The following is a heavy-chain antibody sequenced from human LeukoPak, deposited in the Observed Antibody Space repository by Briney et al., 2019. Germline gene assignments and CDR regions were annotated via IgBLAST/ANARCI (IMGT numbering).Heavy chain of an antibody. V-gene: IGHV3-53*05. Sequence: PGGSLRLSCAAPGFTVSSNYMSRVRQAPGKGLEWVSVIYSGGNTYYSDSVKGRFTISRDNSKNTLYLQMNSLRPEDTAMYYCAAWVVVTTTGWFDPWGQGTLVTVSS. CDR1: GFTVSSNY. J-gene: IGHJ5*02. CDR3: AAWVVVTTTGWFDP. CDR2: IYSGGNT. D-gene: IGHD3-22*01.